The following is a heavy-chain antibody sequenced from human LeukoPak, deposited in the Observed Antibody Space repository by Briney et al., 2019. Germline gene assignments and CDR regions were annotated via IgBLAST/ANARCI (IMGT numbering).Heavy chain of an antibody. CDR1: GFIFSDYY. CDR2: ISSSGSTI. V-gene: IGHV3-11*04. CDR3: ARDFHSSGWYGVDYDY. J-gene: IGHJ4*02. Sequence: GGSLRLSCAASGFIFSDYYMSWIRQAPGKGLEWVSYISSSGSTIYYADSVKGRFTISRDNAKNSLYVQMNSLRAEDTAVYYCARDFHSSGWYGVDYDYWGQGTLVTVSS. D-gene: IGHD6-19*01.